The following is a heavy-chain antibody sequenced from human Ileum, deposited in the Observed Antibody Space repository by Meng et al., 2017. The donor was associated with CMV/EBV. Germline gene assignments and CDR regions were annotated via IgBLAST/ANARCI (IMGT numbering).Heavy chain of an antibody. J-gene: IGHJ4*01. CDR1: GFTVSSND. Sequence: GGSLRPSCVASGFTVSSNDMNWVRQAPGKGLEWVSIIYRGGSTYYADSVKGRFTISRDNSKATLYLQMNSLRPEDTALYYCASFKQQVEVGIYWYSDFWGHGTLVTVSS. V-gene: IGHV3-66*02. CDR3: ASFKQQVEVGIYWYSDF. D-gene: IGHD6-13*01. CDR2: IYRGGST.